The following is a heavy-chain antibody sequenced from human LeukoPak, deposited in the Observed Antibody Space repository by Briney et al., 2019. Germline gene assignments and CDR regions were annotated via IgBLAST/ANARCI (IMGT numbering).Heavy chain of an antibody. CDR2: IIPILGIA. J-gene: IGHJ5*02. CDR1: GGTFSSYA. Sequence: GSSVKVSCKASGGTFSSYAISWVRQAPGQGLGWMGRIIPILGIANYAQEFQGRVTITADKSTSTAYMELSSLRSEDTAVYYCARDYDFWSGYYMRRFDPWGQGTLVTVSS. V-gene: IGHV1-69*04. D-gene: IGHD3-3*01. CDR3: ARDYDFWSGYYMRRFDP.